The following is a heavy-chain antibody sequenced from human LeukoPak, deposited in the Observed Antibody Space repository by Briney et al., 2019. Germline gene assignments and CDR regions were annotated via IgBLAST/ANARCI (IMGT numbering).Heavy chain of an antibody. Sequence: GSLRLSRAASGFTFSSYAMSWVRQAPGKGLEWVSAISGSGGSTYYADSVKGRFTISRDNSKNTLYLQMNSLRAEDTAVYYCAKDPGTYYYDSSGLLYWGQGTLVTVSS. CDR2: ISGSGGST. CDR3: AKDPGTYYYDSSGLLY. V-gene: IGHV3-23*01. CDR1: GFTFSSYA. D-gene: IGHD3-22*01. J-gene: IGHJ4*02.